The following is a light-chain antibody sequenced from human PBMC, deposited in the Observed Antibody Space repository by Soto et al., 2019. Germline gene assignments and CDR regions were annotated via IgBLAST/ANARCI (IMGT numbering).Light chain of an antibody. V-gene: IGKV2-28*01. CDR2: LGS. J-gene: IGKJ1*01. Sequence: DIVMTQSPLSLPVTPGEPAPISCRSSQSLLHSDGYNYLDWYLQKPGQSPQLLIYLGSNRASGVPDRFSGSGSGTDFTLKISRVEAEDVGVYYCMQGTQTPPWTFGQGTKVEIK. CDR3: MQGTQTPPWT. CDR1: QSLLHSDGYNY.